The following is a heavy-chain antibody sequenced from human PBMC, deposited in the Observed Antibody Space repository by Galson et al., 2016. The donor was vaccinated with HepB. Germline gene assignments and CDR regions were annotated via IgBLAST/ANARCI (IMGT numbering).Heavy chain of an antibody. V-gene: IGHV3-21*01. Sequence: SLRHSCAASGFSFKLWTLSWVRQAPGKGPEWLSSINPSGSQIFYSESVRGRFTISRDNANNSLYLHMSSLRVDDTAFYYCARDGHLSYFDFWGQGTLVAVSS. J-gene: IGHJ4*02. CDR3: ARDGHLSYFDF. CDR2: INPSGSQI. CDR1: GFSFKLWT.